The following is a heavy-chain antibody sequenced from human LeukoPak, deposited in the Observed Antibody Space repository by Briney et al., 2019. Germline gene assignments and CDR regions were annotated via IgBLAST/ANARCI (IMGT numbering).Heavy chain of an antibody. CDR2: ISSGGTYE. V-gene: IGHV3-30*06. D-gene: IGHD3-10*01. CDR3: ARDSTYYYDSGSSGPHYFDN. J-gene: IGHJ4*02. Sequence: SCKASGGTFSNYNMRWVRQAPGKGLEWVSLISSGGTYEYYADSVKGRFTISRDNSKNTLYLQLNSLRAEDTAVYYCARDSTYYYDSGSSGPHYFDNWGQGTLVTVSS. CDR1: GGTFSNYN.